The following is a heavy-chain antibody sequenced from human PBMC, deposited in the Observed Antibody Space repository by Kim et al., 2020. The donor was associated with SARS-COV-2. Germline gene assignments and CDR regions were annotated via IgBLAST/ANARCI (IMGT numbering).Heavy chain of an antibody. CDR2: ST. Sequence: STYYADSVKSHFTISRDNSKNTLYLQMNSLRAEDTAVYYCAKAWAISSDYWGQGTLVTVSS. V-gene: IGHV3-23*01. CDR3: AKAWAISSDY. J-gene: IGHJ4*02. D-gene: IGHD3-9*01.